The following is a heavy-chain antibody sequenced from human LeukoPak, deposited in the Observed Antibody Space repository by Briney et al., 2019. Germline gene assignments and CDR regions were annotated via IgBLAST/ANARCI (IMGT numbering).Heavy chain of an antibody. J-gene: IGHJ2*01. CDR3: ARMYYYDSSGYYSWYFDL. D-gene: IGHD3-22*01. CDR1: GGSISSYY. CDR2: IYYSGST. V-gene: IGHV4-59*01. Sequence: SETLSLTCTVSGGSISSYYWSWIRQPTGKGLEWIGYIYYSGSTNYNPSLKSRVTISVDTSKNQFSLKLSSVTAADTAVYYCARMYYYDSSGYYSWYFDLWGRGTLATVSS.